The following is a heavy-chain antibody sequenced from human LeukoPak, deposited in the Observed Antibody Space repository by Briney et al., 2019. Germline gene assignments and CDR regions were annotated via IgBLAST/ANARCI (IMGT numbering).Heavy chain of an antibody. J-gene: IGHJ4*02. Sequence: SGPTLVKPTQTLTLTCTFSGFSLTTSGVGVGWIRQPPGKALEGLVLIYWDDEKRYSPSLRTRITITKDTSKSQVVLTMTNMDPVDTATYYCAHLYFYNAAGYSRAFDYWGQGTLVTVSS. D-gene: IGHD2-15*01. CDR3: AHLYFYNAAGYSRAFDY. CDR2: IYWDDEK. CDR1: GFSLTTSGVG. V-gene: IGHV2-5*02.